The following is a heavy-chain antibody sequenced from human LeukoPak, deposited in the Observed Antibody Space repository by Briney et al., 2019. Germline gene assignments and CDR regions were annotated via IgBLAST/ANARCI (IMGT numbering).Heavy chain of an antibody. V-gene: IGHV4-61*08. Sequence: SETLSLTCTVSGVSISSGGYYWSWIRPHPGKGLEWIGYIYYSGSTNYNPSLTNRVTISVDTSKNQFSLKLSSVTTADTAVYYCATTQYYDILTGFQGDAFDIWGQGTMVTVSS. J-gene: IGHJ3*02. CDR1: GVSISSGGYY. D-gene: IGHD3-9*01. CDR2: IYYSGST. CDR3: ATTQYYDILTGFQGDAFDI.